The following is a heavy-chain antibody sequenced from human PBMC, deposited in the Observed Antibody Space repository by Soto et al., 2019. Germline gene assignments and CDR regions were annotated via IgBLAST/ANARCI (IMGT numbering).Heavy chain of an antibody. CDR3: ARGGRGDWLPSGEYFQH. D-gene: IGHD3-9*01. V-gene: IGHV4-34*01. J-gene: IGHJ1*01. CDR1: GGSFSGYY. Sequence: QVQLQQWGAGLLKPSETLSLTCAVYGGSFSGYYWSWIRQPPGKGLEWIGEINHSGSTNYNPSLKSRVPISVATSKDQFPLKRSSVTAAGPAVYYWARGGRGDWLPSGEYFQHWGQGTLVTVSS. CDR2: INHSGST.